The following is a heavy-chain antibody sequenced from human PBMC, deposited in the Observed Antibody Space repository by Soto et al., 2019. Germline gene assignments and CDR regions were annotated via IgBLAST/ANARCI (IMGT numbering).Heavy chain of an antibody. V-gene: IGHV2-5*02. CDR3: AREAVNLLEMATSAFAY. CDR2: IYWDDDK. J-gene: IGHJ4*02. CDR1: GFSLSTSGVG. Sequence: QITLKESGPTLVKPTQTLTLTCTFSGFSLSTSGVGVGWIRQPPGKALEWLALIYWDDDKRYSPSLKSRLTITKDTSKNQVVLTMTNMDPVDTATYYCAREAVNLLEMATSAFAYWGQGTLVTVSS. D-gene: IGHD5-12*01.